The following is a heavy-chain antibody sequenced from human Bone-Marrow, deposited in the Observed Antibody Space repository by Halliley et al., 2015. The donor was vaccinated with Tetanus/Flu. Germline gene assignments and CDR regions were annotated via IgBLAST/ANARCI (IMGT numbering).Heavy chain of an antibody. CDR1: GGSISSNY. CDR3: AKDRGGCWFGIDY. V-gene: IGHV4-59*01. Sequence: TLSLTCTVSGGSISSNYWSWIRQTPGKGLEWIGYIYYSGSTNYNPSLKSRVTISIDTSKNQFSLRLNSVTAADTAVYYCAKDRGGCWFGIDYWGQGILVTVSS. D-gene: IGHD3-10*01. J-gene: IGHJ4*02. CDR2: IYYSGST.